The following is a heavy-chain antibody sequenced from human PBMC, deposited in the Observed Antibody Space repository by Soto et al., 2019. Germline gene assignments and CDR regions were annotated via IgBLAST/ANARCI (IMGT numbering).Heavy chain of an antibody. D-gene: IGHD3-22*01. CDR1: GGTFSSYA. Sequence: QVQLVQSGAEVKKPGSSVKVSCKASGGTFSSYAISWVRQAPGQGLEWMGGIIPIFGTANYAQKFQGRVTITADESTITAYMELSSLRSEDTAVYYCARATPYYYDSSGYYSNWFDPWGQGTLVTVSS. CDR2: IIPIFGTA. V-gene: IGHV1-69*01. J-gene: IGHJ5*02. CDR3: ARATPYYYDSSGYYSNWFDP.